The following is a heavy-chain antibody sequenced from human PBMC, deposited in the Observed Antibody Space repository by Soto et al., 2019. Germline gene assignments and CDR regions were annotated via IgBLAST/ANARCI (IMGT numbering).Heavy chain of an antibody. D-gene: IGHD6-6*01. CDR3: ARRARPDFYYMAV. CDR2: ISSNGVGT. CDR1: GFTLSGYA. V-gene: IGHV3-64*01. Sequence: EVQLAESGGGLAQPGGSLKLSCAASGFTLSGYAMDWVRQAPGKGLEYVSGISSNGVGTYYANSVQGRFTISRDNSKNTVYLQMGSLRPEDMAVYYCARRARPDFYYMAVWGKGTTVTDSS. J-gene: IGHJ6*03.